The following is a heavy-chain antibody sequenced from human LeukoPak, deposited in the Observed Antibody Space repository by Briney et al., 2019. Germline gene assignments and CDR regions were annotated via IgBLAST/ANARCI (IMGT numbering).Heavy chain of an antibody. J-gene: IGHJ4*02. D-gene: IGHD3-22*01. CDR2: ISSSSSYI. Sequence: GGSLRLSCAASGFTFSSYSMNWVRQAPGKGLEWVSSISSSSSYIYYADSVKGRFTIPRDNAKNSLYLQMNSLRAEDTAVYYCARDRDYYDSSGYDYWGQGTLVTVSS. V-gene: IGHV3-21*01. CDR3: ARDRDYYDSSGYDY. CDR1: GFTFSSYS.